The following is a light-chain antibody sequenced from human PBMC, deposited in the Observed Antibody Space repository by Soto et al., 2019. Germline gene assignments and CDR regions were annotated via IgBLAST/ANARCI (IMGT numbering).Light chain of an antibody. CDR3: SAYAGSNNFV. CDR1: SSDVGNYKY. CDR2: EVS. V-gene: IGLV2-8*01. Sequence: QSALTQPASVSGSPGQSITISCTGTSSDVGNYKYVSWYQQHPGKAPKLMIYEVSNRPSGVPDRFSGSKSGNTASLTVSGLQTEDEADYYCSAYAGSNNFVFGSGTKVTVL. J-gene: IGLJ1*01.